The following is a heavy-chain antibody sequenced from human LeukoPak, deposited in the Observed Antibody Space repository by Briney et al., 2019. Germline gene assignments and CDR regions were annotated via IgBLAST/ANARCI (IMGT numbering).Heavy chain of an antibody. Sequence: SQTLSLTCTVSGGSISSGSYYWSWIRQPAGKGLEWIGRIYTSGSTNYNPSLKSRVTISVDTSKNQFSLKLSSVTAADTAVYYCARVNLELPTRRREGSRSYMDVWGKGTTVTVSS. CDR1: GGSISSGSYY. CDR2: IYTSGST. V-gene: IGHV4-61*02. J-gene: IGHJ6*03. CDR3: ARVNLELPTRRREGSRSYMDV. D-gene: IGHD1-7*01.